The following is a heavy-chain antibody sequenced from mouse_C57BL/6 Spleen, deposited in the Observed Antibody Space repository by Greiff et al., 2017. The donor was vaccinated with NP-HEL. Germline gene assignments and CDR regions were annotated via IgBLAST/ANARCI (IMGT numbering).Heavy chain of an antibody. V-gene: IGHV2-5*01. Sequence: QVQLQQSGPGLVQPSQSLSITCTVSGFSLTSYGVHWVRQSPGKGLEWLGVIWRGGSTDYNAAFMSRLSITKDNSKSQVFFKMNSLQADDTAIYYCAKNPHDDYGAMDYWGQGTSVTVSS. J-gene: IGHJ4*01. CDR1: GFSLTSYG. CDR3: AKNPHDDYGAMDY. CDR2: IWRGGST.